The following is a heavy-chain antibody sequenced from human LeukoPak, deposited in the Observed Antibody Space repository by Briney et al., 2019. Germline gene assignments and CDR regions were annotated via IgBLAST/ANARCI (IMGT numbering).Heavy chain of an antibody. CDR1: GFTFSSSW. D-gene: IGHD2/OR15-2a*01. CDR3: AKARRCGAYFCFDY. CDR2: ISYDGNNK. J-gene: IGHJ4*02. V-gene: IGHV3-30*18. Sequence: GGSLRLSCAASGFTFSSSWMSWVRQAPGKGLEWVAAISYDGNNKYYADSGKGRFTISRDNSRNTLYLQMNSLRAEDTAVYYCAKARRCGAYFCFDYWGQGTLVTVSS.